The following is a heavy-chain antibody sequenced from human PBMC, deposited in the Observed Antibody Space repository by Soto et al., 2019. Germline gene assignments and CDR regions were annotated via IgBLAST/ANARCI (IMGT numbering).Heavy chain of an antibody. CDR1: GFTFSNFT. CDR2: FSSSGGSI. Sequence: QVQLVESGGALVKPGGSLRLSCAASGFTFSNFTMTWFRQAPGKGRGGVSYFSSSGGSIYSADSVKGRFTISRDNAKNSLYLQINSLRAEDTAVYFCAREGGGRHSSGWDRLYYFDYWGQGTLVTVSS. V-gene: IGHV3-11*01. CDR3: AREGGGRHSSGWDRLYYFDY. D-gene: IGHD6-19*01. J-gene: IGHJ4*02.